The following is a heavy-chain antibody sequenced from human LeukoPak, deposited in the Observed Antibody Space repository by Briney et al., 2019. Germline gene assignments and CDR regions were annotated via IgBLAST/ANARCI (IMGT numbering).Heavy chain of an antibody. CDR1: GYTFTSYY. J-gene: IGHJ4*02. CDR2: INPNSGGT. V-gene: IGHV1-2*02. CDR3: ARAGTGYSSGSYFDY. Sequence: ASVKVSCKASGYTFTSYYTHWVRQAPGQGLEWMGWINPNSGGTNYAQKFQGRVTMTRDTSISTAYMELSRLRSDDTAVYYCARAGTGYSSGSYFDYWGQGTLVTVSS. D-gene: IGHD6-19*01.